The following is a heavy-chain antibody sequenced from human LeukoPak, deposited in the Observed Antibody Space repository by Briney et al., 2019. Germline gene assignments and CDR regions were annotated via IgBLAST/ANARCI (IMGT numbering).Heavy chain of an antibody. Sequence: GGSLRFSCAASGFTFSSYWMSWVRQAPGKGLEWVANIKQDGSEKYYVDSVKGRFTISRDNAKNSLYLQMNSLRGEDTAVYYCTRDSGYNAFDIWGQGTMVTVSS. CDR1: GFTFSSYW. CDR3: TRDSGYNAFDI. J-gene: IGHJ3*02. D-gene: IGHD5-12*01. V-gene: IGHV3-7*01. CDR2: IKQDGSEK.